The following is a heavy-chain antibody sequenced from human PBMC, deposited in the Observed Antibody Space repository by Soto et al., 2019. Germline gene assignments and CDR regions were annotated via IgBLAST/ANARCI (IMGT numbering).Heavy chain of an antibody. J-gene: IGHJ6*02. V-gene: IGHV3-21*01. CDR1: GFTFSSYS. D-gene: IGHD2-2*01. CDR2: ISSSSSYI. Sequence: GGSLRLSCSASGFTFSSYSMNWVRQAPGKGLEWVSSISSSSSYIYYADSVKGRFTISRDNAKNSLYLQMNSLRAEDTAVYYCARVHLYCSSTSCYANYYYYGMDVWGQGTTVTVSS. CDR3: ARVHLYCSSTSCYANYYYYGMDV.